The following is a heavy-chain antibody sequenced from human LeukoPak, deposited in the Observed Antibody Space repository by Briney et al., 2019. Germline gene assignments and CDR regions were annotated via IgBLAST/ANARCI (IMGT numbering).Heavy chain of an antibody. Sequence: ASVKVSCKASGGTFSSYAISWVRQAPGQGLEWMGGIIPIFGTANYAQKFQGRVTITADESTSTAYMELSSLRSEDTAVYYCARDGGYDYGDYAPDYWGQGTLVTVSS. D-gene: IGHD4-17*01. V-gene: IGHV1-69*13. J-gene: IGHJ4*02. CDR3: ARDGGYDYGDYAPDY. CDR1: GGTFSSYA. CDR2: IIPIFGTA.